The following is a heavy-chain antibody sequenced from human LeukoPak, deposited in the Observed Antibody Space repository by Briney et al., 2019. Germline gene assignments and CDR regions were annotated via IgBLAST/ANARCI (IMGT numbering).Heavy chain of an antibody. D-gene: IGHD3-10*01. CDR2: ISYDGSNK. V-gene: IGHV3-30-3*01. Sequence: QAGGSLRLSCAASGFTFSSYAMHWVRQAPGKGLEWVAAISYDGSNKYYADSVEGRFTISRDNSKNTLYLQMNSLRAEDTAVYYCAREEYYYGSGVDYWGQGTLVTVSS. CDR1: GFTFSSYA. J-gene: IGHJ4*02. CDR3: AREEYYYGSGVDY.